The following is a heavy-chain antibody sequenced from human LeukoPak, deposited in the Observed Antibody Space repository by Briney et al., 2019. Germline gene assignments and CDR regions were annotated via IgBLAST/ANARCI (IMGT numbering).Heavy chain of an antibody. CDR2: IKSKTDGGAT. D-gene: IGHD4-17*01. Sequence: GGSLRLSCAASGFTFSSYAMSWVRQAPGKGLEWVGRIKSKTDGGATDYAAPVKGRFTISRDDSKNALYLQMNSLKTEDTAVYYCTTDYGDYTGWGQGTLVTVSS. CDR3: TTDYGDYTG. V-gene: IGHV3-15*01. J-gene: IGHJ4*02. CDR1: GFTFSSYA.